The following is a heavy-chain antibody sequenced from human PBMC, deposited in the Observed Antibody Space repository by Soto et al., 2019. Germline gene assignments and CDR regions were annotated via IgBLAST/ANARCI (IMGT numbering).Heavy chain of an antibody. D-gene: IGHD5-12*01. Sequence: VQLVESGGGLVKPGGSLRLSCAASGFTFSSYRINWVRQAPGKGLEWVSSISSSSSYIYYADSVKGRFTISRDNAKNSRYLKMNSLRAEDTAVYYCARDIVATELYYYYYGMDVWGQGTTVTVSS. CDR2: ISSSSSYI. V-gene: IGHV3-21*01. J-gene: IGHJ6*02. CDR1: GFTFSSYR. CDR3: ARDIVATELYYYYYGMDV.